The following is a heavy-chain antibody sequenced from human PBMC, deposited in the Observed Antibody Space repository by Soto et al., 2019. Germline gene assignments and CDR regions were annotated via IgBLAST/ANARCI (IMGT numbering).Heavy chain of an antibody. D-gene: IGHD6-19*01. Sequence: EVQLLESGGGLVQPGGSLRLSCAASGFTFSSYAMSWVRQAPGKGLKWVSAISGSGGSTYYADSVKGRFTISRDNSKNTLYLQMNSLRAEDTAVYYCAKGVRAAGYFDYWGQGTLVTVSS. CDR1: GFTFSSYA. J-gene: IGHJ4*02. V-gene: IGHV3-23*01. CDR3: AKGVRAAGYFDY. CDR2: ISGSGGST.